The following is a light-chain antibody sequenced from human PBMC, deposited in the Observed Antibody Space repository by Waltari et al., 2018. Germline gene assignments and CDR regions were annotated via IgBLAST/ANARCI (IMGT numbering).Light chain of an antibody. J-gene: IGLJ1*01. CDR3: CSYAGSFTWV. CDR1: NSDVGGYKY. V-gene: IGLV2-11*01. CDR2: DVY. Sequence: QSALTQPRSVFGSPGQSVNISCTGTNSDVGGYKYVSWYQQHPDKAPRLIIYDVYTRPSGVPNRFSGSKSANTASLTISGLQSEDEADYYCCSYAGSFTWVFGTGTKVTVL.